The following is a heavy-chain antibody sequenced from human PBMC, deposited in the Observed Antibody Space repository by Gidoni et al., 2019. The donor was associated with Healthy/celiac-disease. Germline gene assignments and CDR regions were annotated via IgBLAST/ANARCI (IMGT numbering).Heavy chain of an antibody. Sequence: QLQLQESGPGLVTPSETLSLTCTVSGGSISSSSYYWGWIRQPPGKGLEWIGSIYYSGSTYYNPSLKSRVTISVDTSKNQFSLKLSSVTAADTAVYYCAREGRSLGWFDPWGQGTLVTVSS. V-gene: IGHV4-39*02. CDR2: IYYSGST. CDR1: GGSISSSSYY. CDR3: AREGRSLGWFDP. J-gene: IGHJ5*02.